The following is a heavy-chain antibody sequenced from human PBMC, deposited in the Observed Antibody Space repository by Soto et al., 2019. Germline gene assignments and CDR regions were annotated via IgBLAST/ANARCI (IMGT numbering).Heavy chain of an antibody. V-gene: IGHV3-23*01. CDR2: ISVSVDST. CDR3: AKVFTPEQVNYFDY. CDR1: GFTFSIYA. J-gene: IGHJ4*02. D-gene: IGHD1-26*01. Sequence: EVQLLESGGGLVQPGESLRLSCAASGFTFSIYAINWVRQAPGKGLEWVSAISVSVDSTHYADSVKGRFTISRDNYKNTVYLEMNSLRAEDTAVYYCAKVFTPEQVNYFDYWGQGTLVTVSS.